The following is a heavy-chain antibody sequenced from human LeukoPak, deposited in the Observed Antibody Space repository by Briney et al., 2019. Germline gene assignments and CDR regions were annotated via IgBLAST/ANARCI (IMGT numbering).Heavy chain of an antibody. CDR2: IYTSGST. D-gene: IGHD3-22*01. J-gene: IGHJ6*02. CDR1: GGSISSGSYY. CDR3: ASGYYDSSNYGMDV. Sequence: PSQTLSLTCTVSGGSISSGSYYWSWIRQPAGKGLEWIGRIYTSGSTNYNPSLKSRVTISVDTSKNQFSLKLSSVTAADTAVYYCASGYYDSSNYGMDVWGQGTTVIVSS. V-gene: IGHV4-61*02.